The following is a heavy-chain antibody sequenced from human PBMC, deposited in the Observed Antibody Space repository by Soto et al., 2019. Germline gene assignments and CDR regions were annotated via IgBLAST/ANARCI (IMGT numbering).Heavy chain of an antibody. CDR2: IIPIFGTA. D-gene: IGHD2-15*01. V-gene: IGHV1-69*13. J-gene: IGHJ3*02. CDR3: ARDLWNIVVSISQDAFDI. Sequence: GASVKVSYKASGGTFSSYAISWVRQAPGQGLEWMGGIIPIFGTANYAQKFQGRVTITADESTSTAYMELSSLRSEDTAVYYCARDLWNIVVSISQDAFDIWGQGTMVNVSS. CDR1: GGTFSSYA.